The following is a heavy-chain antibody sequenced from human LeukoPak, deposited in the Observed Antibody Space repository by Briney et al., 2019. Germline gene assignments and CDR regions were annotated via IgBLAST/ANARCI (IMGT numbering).Heavy chain of an antibody. V-gene: IGHV4-39*01. CDR3: ARLVQYYFDY. Sequence: SETLSLTCTVSGGSISSSSYYWGWIRQPPGKGLEWTGSIYYSGSTYYNPSLKSRVTISVDTSKNQFSLKLSSVTAADTAVYYCARLVQYYFDYWGQGTLVTVSS. J-gene: IGHJ4*02. D-gene: IGHD2-2*01. CDR2: IYYSGST. CDR1: GGSISSSSYY.